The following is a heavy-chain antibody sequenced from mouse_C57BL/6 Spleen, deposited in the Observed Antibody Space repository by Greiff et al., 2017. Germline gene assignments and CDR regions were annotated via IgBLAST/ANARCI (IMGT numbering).Heavy chain of an antibody. J-gene: IGHJ3*01. Sequence: QVQLQQSGPGLVAPSQSLSITCTVSGFSLPSYGVHWVRQPPGKGLEWLVVIWSDGSTTYNSALKSRLSISKDNSKSQVFLKMNSLQADDTAMYYCAREESFAWFAYWGQGTLVTVSA. V-gene: IGHV2-6*03. CDR1: GFSLPSYG. CDR3: AREESFAWFAY. CDR2: IWSDGST.